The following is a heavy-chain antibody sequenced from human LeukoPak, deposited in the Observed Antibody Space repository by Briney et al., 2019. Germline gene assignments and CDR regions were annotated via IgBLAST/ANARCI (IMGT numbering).Heavy chain of an antibody. V-gene: IGHV4-59*11. CDR1: GGSISGHS. J-gene: IGHJ6*02. CDR2: VSSSGST. Sequence: SETLSLTCSVSGGSISGHSWSWIRQPPGKGLEWIAYVSSSGSTNYNPSLKSRVTVSVDTSRNQFSLKLSSVTAADTAVYYCVRDGELATPYCHALDVWGQGTTVTVSS. CDR3: VRDGELATPYCHALDV. D-gene: IGHD5-24*01.